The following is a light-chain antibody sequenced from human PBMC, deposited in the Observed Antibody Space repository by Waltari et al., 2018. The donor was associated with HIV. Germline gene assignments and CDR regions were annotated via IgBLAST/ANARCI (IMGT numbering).Light chain of an antibody. V-gene: IGLV1-44*01. CDR3: AAWDDRLNVVV. CDR1: RSNIGSSS. CDR2: NNN. J-gene: IGLJ2*01. Sequence: QSVMTQPPSASGTPGQRVTISCSGSRSNIGSSSVTWYQQLPGTAPRLLIYNNNKWPSGVPDRFSASKSGTSASLAISGLQSEDEADYYCAAWDDRLNVVVFGGGTKLTVL.